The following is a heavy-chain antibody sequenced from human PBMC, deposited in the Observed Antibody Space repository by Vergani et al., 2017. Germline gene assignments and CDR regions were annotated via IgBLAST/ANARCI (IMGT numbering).Heavy chain of an antibody. CDR2: ISYDGSNK. CDR3: ARASVMTTVVDCAFDI. V-gene: IGHV3-30-3*01. CDR1: GFTFSSYA. Sequence: QVQLVESGGGVVQPGRSLRLSCAASGFTFSSYAMHWVRQAPGKGLEWVAVISYDGSNKYYADSVKGRFTISRDNSKNTLYLQMNSLRAEDTAVYYCARASVMTTVVDCAFDIWGQGTMVTVSS. D-gene: IGHD4-23*01. J-gene: IGHJ3*02.